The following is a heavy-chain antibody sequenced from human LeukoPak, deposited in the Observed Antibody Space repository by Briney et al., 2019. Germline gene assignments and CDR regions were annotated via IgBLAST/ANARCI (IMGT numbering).Heavy chain of an antibody. CDR2: INNSGGST. Sequence: GGSLRLSCEGSAFIFSGHWMNWVRQTPGKGLEWVSIINNSGGSTYYADSVKGRFTISGDLSKNTLYLQMNSLRAEDTALYYCARKYSGTNPFDYWGQGTLVTVSS. CDR1: AFIFSGHW. J-gene: IGHJ4*02. D-gene: IGHD1-26*01. V-gene: IGHV3-23*01. CDR3: ARKYSGTNPFDY.